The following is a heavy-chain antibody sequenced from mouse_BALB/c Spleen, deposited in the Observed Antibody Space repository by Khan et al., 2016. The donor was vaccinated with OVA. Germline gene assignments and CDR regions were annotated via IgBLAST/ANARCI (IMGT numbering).Heavy chain of an antibody. CDR1: GYTFTDYI. Sequence: QVQLKQSGPVLVKPGASVKMSCKASGYTFTDYIINWVRQRTGQGLEWIGQIYPGSGSTYYNEKFKGKATLTADKSSHTAYMQLRSLTSEDSAVYFCARSGYGSLGYWGQGTTLTVSS. CDR2: IYPGSGST. J-gene: IGHJ2*01. V-gene: IGHV1-77*01. CDR3: ARSGYGSLGY. D-gene: IGHD1-1*01.